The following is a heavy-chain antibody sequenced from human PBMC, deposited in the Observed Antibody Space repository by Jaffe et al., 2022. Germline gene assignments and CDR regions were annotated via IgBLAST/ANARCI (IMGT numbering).Heavy chain of an antibody. D-gene: IGHD3-10*01. CDR1: GGSFSGYY. V-gene: IGHV4-34*01. Sequence: QVQLQQWGAGLLKPSETLSLTCAVYGGSFSGYYWSWIRQPPGKGLEWIGEINHSGSTNYNPSLKSRVTISVDTSKNQFSLKLSSVTAADTAVYYCARASSRLYYYGSGSYRHSSMDVWGKGTTVTVSS. CDR2: INHSGST. J-gene: IGHJ6*03. CDR3: ARASSRLYYYGSGSYRHSSMDV.